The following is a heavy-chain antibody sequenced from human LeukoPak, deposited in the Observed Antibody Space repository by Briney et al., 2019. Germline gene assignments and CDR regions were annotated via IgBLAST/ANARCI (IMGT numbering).Heavy chain of an antibody. Sequence: ASVKVSCKASGYTFTSYYMHWVRQAPGQGLEWMGMISPSGGSTSYAQKFQGRVTMTRDTSARTVYMELSSLRSDDTAVYYCAREQVVGTHYFDYWGQGTLVTVSS. CDR1: GYTFTSYY. J-gene: IGHJ4*02. V-gene: IGHV1-46*01. CDR3: AREQVVGTHYFDY. CDR2: ISPSGGST. D-gene: IGHD6-6*01.